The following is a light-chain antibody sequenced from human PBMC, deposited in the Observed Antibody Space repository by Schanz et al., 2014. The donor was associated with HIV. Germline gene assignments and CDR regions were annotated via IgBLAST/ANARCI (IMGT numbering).Light chain of an antibody. CDR1: QSVSSN. Sequence: EIVMTQSPATVSVSPRERATLSCRASQSVSSNLAWYQQKPGQAPRLLIYAASTRAPGIPARFSGSGSGTEFTLTISNVEPDDFAIYYCQQYSSYPYTFGQGTKLDIQ. CDR3: QQYSSYPYT. J-gene: IGKJ2*01. CDR2: AAS. V-gene: IGKV3-15*01.